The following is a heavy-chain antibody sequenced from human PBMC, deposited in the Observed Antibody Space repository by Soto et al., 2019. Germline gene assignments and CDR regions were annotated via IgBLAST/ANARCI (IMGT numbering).Heavy chain of an antibody. J-gene: IGHJ4*02. V-gene: IGHV3-23*01. CDR3: AKRRGAGGHFDY. D-gene: IGHD2-15*01. CDR2: VSIGGST. Sequence: GGSLRLSCAASGFTFSSYSMGWVRQGPGKGLEWVAVVSIGGSTHYADSVRGRFTISRGNSKNTLSLQMNSLTAEDTAVYFCAKRRGAGGHFDYWGQGALVTVSS. CDR1: GFTFSSYS.